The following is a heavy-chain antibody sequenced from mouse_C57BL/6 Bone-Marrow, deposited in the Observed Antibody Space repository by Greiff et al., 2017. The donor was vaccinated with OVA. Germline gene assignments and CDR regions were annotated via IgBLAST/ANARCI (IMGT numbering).Heavy chain of an antibody. CDR2: IDPANGNT. J-gene: IGHJ4*01. D-gene: IGHD1-1*01. Sequence: EVQLHQSVAELVRPGASVKLSCTASGFTFTNTYMHWVKQRPEHGLEWIGRIDPANGNTKYDPKFKGKATMTADTSSNTAYLQLSSLSSEDTAVYCCARGNFGSSFYAMDYWGQGTSVTVSS. CDR1: GFTFTNTY. CDR3: ARGNFGSSFYAMDY. V-gene: IGHV14-3*01.